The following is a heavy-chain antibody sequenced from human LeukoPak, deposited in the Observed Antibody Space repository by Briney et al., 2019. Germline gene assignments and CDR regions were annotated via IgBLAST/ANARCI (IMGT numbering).Heavy chain of an antibody. D-gene: IGHD3-10*01. CDR2: INHSGST. CDR1: SGFSSGYY. J-gene: IGHJ4*02. Sequence: PPQTLSLTCAVYSGFSSGYYWSWIRQPPRKGLEWNGEINHSGSTNYNPSLKSRVTISVDTSKNQFSLKLSSVTAADTAVYYCARGRSYYYGSGILFDYWGQGTLVTVSS. V-gene: IGHV4-34*01. CDR3: ARGRSYYYGSGILFDY.